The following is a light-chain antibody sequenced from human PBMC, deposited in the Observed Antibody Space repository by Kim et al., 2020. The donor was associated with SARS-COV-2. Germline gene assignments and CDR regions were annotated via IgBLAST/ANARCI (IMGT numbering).Light chain of an antibody. J-gene: IGKJ4*01. V-gene: IGKV3-11*01. CDR2: DAS. Sequence: SLSPGERPALSCRASQSVSSYFACYQQNPGHARRLIIYDASNGATCIPARFSGGGSGTDFTLTISSLVPEDFAVYYCQQRSNLLTFGGGTKVDIK. CDR1: QSVSSY. CDR3: QQRSNLLT.